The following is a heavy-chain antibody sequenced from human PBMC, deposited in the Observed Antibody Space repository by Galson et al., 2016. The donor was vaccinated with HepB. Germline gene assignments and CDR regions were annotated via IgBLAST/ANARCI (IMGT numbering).Heavy chain of an antibody. V-gene: IGHV1-2*06. D-gene: IGHD3-3*01. CDR3: ARDRSNDFWSGNHYGMDV. CDR2: INPNSGGT. J-gene: IGHJ6*04. Sequence: SVKVSCKASGFSFTGYYMHWVRQAPGQGLEWMGRINPNSGGTNFAQKFQGRVTMTGDTSISTAYMELSNLRSDDTAVYYCARDRSNDFWSGNHYGMDVWGKGPTAPVSS. CDR1: GFSFTGYY.